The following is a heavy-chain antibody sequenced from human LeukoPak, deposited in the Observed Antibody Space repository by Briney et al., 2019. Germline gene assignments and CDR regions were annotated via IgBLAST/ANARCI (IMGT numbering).Heavy chain of an antibody. V-gene: IGHV3-23*01. Sequence: GGSLRLSCAASGFTFSSYAMSWVRQAPGKGLEWVSAISGSGGSTHYADSVKGRFTISRDNSKNTLYLQMNSLRAEDTAVYYCAKDMRDYEIGGPFDYWGQGTLVTVSS. CDR2: ISGSGGST. J-gene: IGHJ4*02. D-gene: IGHD4-17*01. CDR3: AKDMRDYEIGGPFDY. CDR1: GFTFSSYA.